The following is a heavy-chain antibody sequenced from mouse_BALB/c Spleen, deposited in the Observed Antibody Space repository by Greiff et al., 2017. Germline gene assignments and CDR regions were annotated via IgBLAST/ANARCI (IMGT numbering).Heavy chain of an antibody. J-gene: IGHJ2*01. V-gene: IGHV5-6-2*01. Sequence: EVQGVESGGGLVKLGGSLKLSCAASGFTFSSYYMSWVRQTPEKRLELVAAINSNGGSTYYPDTVKGRFTISRDNAKNTLYLQMSSLKSEDTALYYCARHGRDYDDGRYYFDYWGQGTTLTVSS. CDR3: ARHGRDYDDGRYYFDY. D-gene: IGHD2-4*01. CDR1: GFTFSSYY. CDR2: INSNGGST.